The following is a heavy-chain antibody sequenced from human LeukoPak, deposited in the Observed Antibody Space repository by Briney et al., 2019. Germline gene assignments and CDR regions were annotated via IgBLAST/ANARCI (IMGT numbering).Heavy chain of an antibody. Sequence: SGPTLVNPAQTLTLTCTFSGCSRRTRGMGVSWIRQPPGKALEWLSRSDWDEDKFHSTSLKTRLTISKDTSKNQVVLTMTNMDPVDTATYYCARVHGYGFFYFDYWGQGTLVTVSS. CDR3: ARVHGYGFFYFDY. J-gene: IGHJ4*02. CDR2: SDWDEDK. CDR1: GCSRRTRGMG. D-gene: IGHD5-18*01. V-gene: IGHV2-70*04.